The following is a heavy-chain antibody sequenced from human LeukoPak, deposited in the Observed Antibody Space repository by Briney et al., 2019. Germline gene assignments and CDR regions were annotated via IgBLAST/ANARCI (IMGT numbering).Heavy chain of an antibody. CDR1: GGTFSSYA. D-gene: IGHD3-10*01. J-gene: IGHJ4*02. Sequence: GASVKVSCKASGGTFSSYAISWVRQAPGQGLEWMGGIIPIFGTANYAQKFQGRVTITTDESTSTAYMELSSLRSEDTAVYYCASGTYYGSGVDYWGQGTLVTVPS. V-gene: IGHV1-69*05. CDR3: ASGTYYGSGVDY. CDR2: IIPIFGTA.